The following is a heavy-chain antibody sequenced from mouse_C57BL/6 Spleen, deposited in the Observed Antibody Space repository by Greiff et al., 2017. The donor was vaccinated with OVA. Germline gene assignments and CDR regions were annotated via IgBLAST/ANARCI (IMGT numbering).Heavy chain of an antibody. CDR2: ISNLAYSI. Sequence: EVKLVESGGGLVQPGGSLKLSCAASGFTFSDYGMAWVRQAPRKGPEWVAFISNLAYSIYYADTVTGRFTISRENAKNTLYLEMSSLRSEDTAMYYCARHESGRGFAYWGQGTLVTVSA. CDR1: GFTFSDYG. D-gene: IGHD4-1*01. V-gene: IGHV5-15*01. CDR3: ARHESGRGFAY. J-gene: IGHJ3*01.